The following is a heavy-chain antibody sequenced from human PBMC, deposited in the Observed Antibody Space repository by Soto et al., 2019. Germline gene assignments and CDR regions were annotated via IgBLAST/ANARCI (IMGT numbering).Heavy chain of an antibody. Sequence: SETLSLTCTVSGGSISSDGYYWSRIHQSPGKGLEWIGYIYYSGSTYYNPSLKSRVTISVDTSKNQFSLRLSSVTAADTAVYYCARDQGPRHGSRMDVASQGTTVTVSS. CDR2: IYYSGST. D-gene: IGHD6-25*01. V-gene: IGHV4-31*03. CDR3: ARDQGPRHGSRMDV. CDR1: GGSISSDGYY. J-gene: IGHJ6*02.